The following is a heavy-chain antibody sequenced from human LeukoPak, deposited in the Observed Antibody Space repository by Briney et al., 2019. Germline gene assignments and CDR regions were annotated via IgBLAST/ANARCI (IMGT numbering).Heavy chain of an antibody. CDR1: GFTFSSYG. CDR3: AKDRYSSGNHLDYFDY. CDR2: ISYDGSNK. V-gene: IGHV3-30*18. J-gene: IGHJ4*02. D-gene: IGHD6-19*01. Sequence: GGSLRLSCAASGFTFSSYGMHWVRQAPGKGLEWVAVISYDGSNKYYADSVKGRFTISRDNSKNTLYLQMNSLRAEDTAVYYYAKDRYSSGNHLDYFDYWGQGTLVTVSS.